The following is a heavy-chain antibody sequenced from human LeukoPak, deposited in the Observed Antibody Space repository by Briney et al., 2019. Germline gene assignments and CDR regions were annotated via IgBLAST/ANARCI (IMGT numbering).Heavy chain of an antibody. V-gene: IGHV3-13*01. CDR2: IDTAGDT. J-gene: IGHJ6*04. Sequence: PGGSLRLSCAGSGFTFSSYDIHWVRQATGKGLEWVSGIDTAGDTYYPGSVKGRFTISRENAKNSLYLQMNSLRAEDTAVYYCAELGITMIGGVWGKGTTVTISS. CDR1: GFTFSSYD. CDR3: AELGITMIGGV. D-gene: IGHD3-10*02.